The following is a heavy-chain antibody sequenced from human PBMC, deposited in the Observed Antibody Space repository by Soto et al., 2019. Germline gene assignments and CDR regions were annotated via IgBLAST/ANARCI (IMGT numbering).Heavy chain of an antibody. CDR1: GVSLSSSIYY. CDR2: IYYSGST. D-gene: IGHD2-15*01. Sequence: SETLSLTCPVSGVSLSSSIYYWGWIRQPPGKGLEWIGSIYYSGSTYYNPSLKSRVTISVDTSKNQFSLKLSSVTAADTAVYYCARRLEYCSGGSCYLFDPWGQGTLVTVSS. J-gene: IGHJ5*02. CDR3: ARRLEYCSGGSCYLFDP. V-gene: IGHV4-39*01.